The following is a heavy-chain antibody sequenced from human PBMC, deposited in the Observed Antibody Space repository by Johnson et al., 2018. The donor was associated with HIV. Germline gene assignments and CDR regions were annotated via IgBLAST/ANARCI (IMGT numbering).Heavy chain of an antibody. Sequence: VQLVESGGGLVQPGGSLRLSCAASGFTFSSYAMHWVRQAPGKGLVWVSRIRNDGSVTTYADSVKGRFFISSDNSKNALYLQMNSLRAEDTAVYYCAKGGYCSGGSCYPDAFDIWGQGTMVTVSS. J-gene: IGHJ3*02. D-gene: IGHD2-15*01. V-gene: IGHV3-74*02. CDR3: AKGGYCSGGSCYPDAFDI. CDR2: IRNDGSVT. CDR1: GFTFSSYA.